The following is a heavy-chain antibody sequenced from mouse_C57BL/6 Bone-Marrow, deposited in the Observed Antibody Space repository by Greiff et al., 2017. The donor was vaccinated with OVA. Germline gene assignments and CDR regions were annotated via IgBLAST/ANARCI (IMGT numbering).Heavy chain of an antibody. CDR1: GFNIKDDY. Sequence: VQLQQPGAELVRPGASVKLSCTASGFNIKDDYMHWVKQRPEQGLEWIGWIDPENGDTEYASKFQGKATITADTSSNTAYLQLSSLTSEDTAVYHCTTYSFSFAYWGQGTLVTVSA. V-gene: IGHV14-4*01. J-gene: IGHJ3*01. CDR2: IDPENGDT. D-gene: IGHD2-12*01. CDR3: TTYSFSFAY.